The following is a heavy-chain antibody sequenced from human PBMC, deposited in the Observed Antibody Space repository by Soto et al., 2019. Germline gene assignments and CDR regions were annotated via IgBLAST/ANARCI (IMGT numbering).Heavy chain of an antibody. CDR1: GGSFSGYY. V-gene: IGHV4-34*01. CDR2: INHSGST. CDR3: AREVSYGYRFLDY. Sequence: SETLSLTCAVYGGSFSGYYWSWIRQLQGKGLEWIGEINHSGSTNYNPSLKSRVTLSVDTSKNQFSLKLSSVTAADTAVYYWAREVSYGYRFLDYWGQGTLGTVSS. J-gene: IGHJ4*02. D-gene: IGHD5-18*01.